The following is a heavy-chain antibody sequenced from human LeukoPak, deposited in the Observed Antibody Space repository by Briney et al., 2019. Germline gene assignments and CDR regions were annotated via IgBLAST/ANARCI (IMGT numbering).Heavy chain of an antibody. CDR3: ARDPSHYYYTDV. CDR2: IIPIFATA. J-gene: IGHJ6*03. V-gene: IGHV1-69*06. CDR1: GGTFNTYA. Sequence: SVKVSCKASGGTFNTYAFSWVRQAPGQGLEWMGVIIPIFATANVAQKFQGRVTITADKSTTTAYMELRSLRSEDTAIYFCARDPSHYYYTDVWGKGTTVTVSS.